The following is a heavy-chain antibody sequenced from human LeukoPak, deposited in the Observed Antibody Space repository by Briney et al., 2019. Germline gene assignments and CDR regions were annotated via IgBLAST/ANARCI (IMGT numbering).Heavy chain of an antibody. CDR1: GFTVSSNY. CDR3: ARDKAAAGTFDY. D-gene: IGHD6-13*01. Sequence: PGGSLRLSCAASGFTVSSNYLSWVRQAPGKGLEWVSVIYSGGSTYYADSVKGRFTISRDNSKNTLYPQMNSLRAEDTAVYYCARDKAAAGTFDYWGQGTLVTVSS. J-gene: IGHJ4*02. V-gene: IGHV3-53*01. CDR2: IYSGGST.